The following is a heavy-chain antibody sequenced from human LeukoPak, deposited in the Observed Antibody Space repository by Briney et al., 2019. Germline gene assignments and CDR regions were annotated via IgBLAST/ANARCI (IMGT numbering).Heavy chain of an antibody. CDR2: IIPIFGTA. D-gene: IGHD5-24*01. CDR1: GGTFSSYA. Sequence: VASVQVSCQASGGTFSSYAISWVRQAPGQGLEWMGGIIPIFGTANYAQKFQGRVTITADESTSTAYMELSSLRSEDTAVYYCARVGGMAAWPYFDYWGQGTLVTVSS. V-gene: IGHV1-69*13. J-gene: IGHJ4*02. CDR3: ARVGGMAAWPYFDY.